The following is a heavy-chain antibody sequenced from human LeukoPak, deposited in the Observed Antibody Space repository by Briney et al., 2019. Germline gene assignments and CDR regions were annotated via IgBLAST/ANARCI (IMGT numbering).Heavy chain of an antibody. D-gene: IGHD2-15*01. CDR3: ARRKRGWWDRNDAFDI. V-gene: IGHV4-39*01. CDR1: GGSISSYY. J-gene: IGHJ3*02. Sequence: SETLSLTCTVSGGSISSYYWGWIRQPPGKGLEWIGSIYYSGSTYYNPSLKSRVTISVDTSKNQFSLKLSSVTAADTAVYYCARRKRGWWDRNDAFDIWGQGTMVTVSS. CDR2: IYYSGST.